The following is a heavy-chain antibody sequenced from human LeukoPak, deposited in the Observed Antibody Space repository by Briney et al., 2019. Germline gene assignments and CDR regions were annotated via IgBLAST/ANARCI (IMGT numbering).Heavy chain of an antibody. CDR3: ARDRGYDILTARQVPDAFDI. V-gene: IGHV4-30-4*01. D-gene: IGHD3-9*01. J-gene: IGHJ3*02. CDR2: IYYSGST. CDR1: GGSFSGYY. Sequence: SETLSLTCAVYGGSFSGYYWSWIRQPPGKGLEWIGYIYYSGSTYYNPSLKSRVTISVDTSKNQFSLKLSSVTAADTAVYYCARDRGYDILTARQVPDAFDIWGQGTMVTVSS.